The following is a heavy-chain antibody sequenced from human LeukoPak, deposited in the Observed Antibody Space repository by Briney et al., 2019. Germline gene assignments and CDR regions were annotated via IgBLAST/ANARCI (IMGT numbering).Heavy chain of an antibody. J-gene: IGHJ4*02. V-gene: IGHV4-39*01. D-gene: IGHD3-16*01. Sequence: SETLSLTCTVSGGSISSSTYYWGWIRQPPGKGLEWIGSISYSGNIYYNPSLKSRVTISVDTSKNQFSLKLSSVTAADTAVYYCARQRRLELPDYWGQGTLVAVSS. CDR1: GGSISSSTYY. CDR2: ISYSGNI. CDR3: ARQRRLELPDY.